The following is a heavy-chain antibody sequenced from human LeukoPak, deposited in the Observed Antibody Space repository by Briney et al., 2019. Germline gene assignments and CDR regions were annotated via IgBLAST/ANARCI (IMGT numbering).Heavy chain of an antibody. V-gene: IGHV3-74*01. J-gene: IGHJ4*02. Sequence: GGSLRLSCAASGFTFSNYWMHWVRQAPGKGLIWVSRINSDGSTTTYADSVKGRFTISRDNAKNTLYLQMDSLRAEDTAIYYCAKIPSAAENFDYWGQGTLVMVSS. CDR3: AKIPSAAENFDY. CDR2: INSDGSTT. CDR1: GFTFSNYW. D-gene: IGHD1-14*01.